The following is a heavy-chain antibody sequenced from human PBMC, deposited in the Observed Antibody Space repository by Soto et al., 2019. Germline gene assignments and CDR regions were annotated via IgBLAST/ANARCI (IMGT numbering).Heavy chain of an antibody. CDR3: ARGSSGYISSWYYFDD. Sequence: PGGSLRLSCAASGFTFTDYALSWVRQAPGKGLEWVATISGIGGSTYLADSVKGRLSISRDNSKNTLSLLMNSLRAEDTAVYFCARGSSGYISSWYYFDDWGRGTLVTVSS. CDR1: GFTFTDYA. CDR2: ISGIGGST. J-gene: IGHJ4*02. V-gene: IGHV3-23*01. D-gene: IGHD6-13*01.